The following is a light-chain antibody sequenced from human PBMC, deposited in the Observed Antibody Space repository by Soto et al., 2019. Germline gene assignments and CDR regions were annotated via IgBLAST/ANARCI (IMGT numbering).Light chain of an antibody. V-gene: IGLV2-14*01. CDR3: RSYTSSSTYV. CDR1: SSDVGGYNY. J-gene: IGLJ1*01. CDR2: DVS. Sequence: QSALPQPASVSGSLGQSITISCTGTSSDVGGYNYVSWYQQHPGKAPKLMIYDVSNRPSGISNRFSGSKSGNTASLTISGLQAEYEAEYYCRSYTSSSTYVFGTGTKLTVL.